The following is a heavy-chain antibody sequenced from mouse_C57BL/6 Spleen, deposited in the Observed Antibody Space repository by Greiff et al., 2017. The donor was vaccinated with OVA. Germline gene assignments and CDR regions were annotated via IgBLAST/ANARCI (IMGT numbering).Heavy chain of an antibody. V-gene: IGHV1-52*01. CDR2: IDPSDSET. CDR3: AREGYYSNYAYYFDY. J-gene: IGHJ2*01. Sequence: QVQLQQSGAELVRPGSSVKLSCKASGYTFTSYWMHWVKQRPIQGLEWIGNIDPSDSETHYNQKFKDKATLTVDKSSSTAYMQLSSLTSEDSAVYYCAREGYYSNYAYYFDYWGQGTTLTVSS. CDR1: GYTFTSYW. D-gene: IGHD2-5*01.